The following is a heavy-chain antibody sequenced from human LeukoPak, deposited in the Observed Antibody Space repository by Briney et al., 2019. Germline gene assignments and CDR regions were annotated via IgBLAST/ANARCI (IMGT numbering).Heavy chain of an antibody. J-gene: IGHJ4*02. CDR3: AKDLEPIVVVAATLDY. D-gene: IGHD2-15*01. V-gene: IGHV3-23*01. CDR1: GFTFSSYA. CDR2: ISGSGGST. Sequence: GSLRLSCAASGFTFSSYAMSWVRQAPGKGLEWVSAISGSGGSTYYADSVKGRFTISRDNSKNTLYLQMNSLRAEDTAVYYCAKDLEPIVVVAATLDYWGQGALVTVPS.